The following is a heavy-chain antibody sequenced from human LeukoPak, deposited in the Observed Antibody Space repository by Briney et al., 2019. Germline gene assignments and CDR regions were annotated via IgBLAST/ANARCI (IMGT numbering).Heavy chain of an antibody. CDR3: ARATAFPYYFDY. Sequence: SETLSLTCAVSGGSISGGGYSWSWIRQPPGKGLECIGYIYHSGSTYYNPSLKSRVTISVDRSKNQFSLNLTSVTAADTAVYYCARATAFPYYFDYWGQGTLVTVSS. D-gene: IGHD4-17*01. CDR1: GGSISGGGYS. J-gene: IGHJ4*02. CDR2: IYHSGST. V-gene: IGHV4-30-2*01.